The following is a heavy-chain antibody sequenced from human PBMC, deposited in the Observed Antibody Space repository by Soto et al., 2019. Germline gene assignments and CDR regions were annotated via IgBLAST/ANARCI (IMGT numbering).Heavy chain of an antibody. CDR2: IYSGGST. CDR1: GFTVSSNY. CDR3: ARDISWNFHHDAFDI. Sequence: PGGSLRLSCAASGFTVSSNYMSWVRQAPGKGLEWVSVIYSGGSTYYADSVKGRFTISRDNSKNTLYLQMNSLRAEDTAVYYCARDISWNFHHDAFDIWGKGTMVTVSS. J-gene: IGHJ3*02. D-gene: IGHD1-7*01. V-gene: IGHV3-66*01.